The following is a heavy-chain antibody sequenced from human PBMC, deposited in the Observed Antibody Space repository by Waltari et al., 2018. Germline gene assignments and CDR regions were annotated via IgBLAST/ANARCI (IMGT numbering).Heavy chain of an antibody. J-gene: IGHJ6*02. Sequence: VQVVESGGGLVQPGGSVRLPCAASVSIVSRRYTSPLGQALGEGVGWVLGSYGNDKNYYADSVNVRFTIAIAKTKNTLELQMHSLGSEDAALYYCASVSTAAYYCGMDVWGQGTTVTVSS. V-gene: IGHV3-66*01. D-gene: IGHD2-8*01. CDR1: VSIVSRRY. CDR2: SYGNDKN. CDR3: ASVSTAAYYCGMDV.